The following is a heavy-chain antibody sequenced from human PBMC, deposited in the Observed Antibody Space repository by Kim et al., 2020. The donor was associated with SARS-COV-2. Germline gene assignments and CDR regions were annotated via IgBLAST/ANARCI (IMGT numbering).Heavy chain of an antibody. Sequence: GGSLRLSCAASGFTFSSYAMHWVRQAPGKGLEWVAVISYDGSNKYYADSVKGRFTISRDNSKNTLYLQMNSLRAEDTAVYYCARDGKSVLLWFGEGGNWFDPWGQGTLVTVSS. J-gene: IGHJ5*02. CDR1: GFTFSSYA. CDR3: ARDGKSVLLWFGEGGNWFDP. D-gene: IGHD3-10*01. V-gene: IGHV3-30*04. CDR2: ISYDGSNK.